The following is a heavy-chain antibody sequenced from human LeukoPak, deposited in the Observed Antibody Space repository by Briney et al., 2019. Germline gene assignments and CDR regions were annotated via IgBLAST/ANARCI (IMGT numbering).Heavy chain of an antibody. Sequence: GASVKVSCKASGYTFTSNGISWVRQAPGQGLEWMGWISAYNGNTNYAQKLQGRVTMTTDTSTSTAYMELRSLRSDDTAVYYCARRPDTYDFWSGYYVDYWGQGTLVNVSS. CDR3: ARRPDTYDFWSGYYVDY. D-gene: IGHD3-3*01. CDR2: ISAYNGNT. V-gene: IGHV1-18*01. J-gene: IGHJ4*02. CDR1: GYTFTSNG.